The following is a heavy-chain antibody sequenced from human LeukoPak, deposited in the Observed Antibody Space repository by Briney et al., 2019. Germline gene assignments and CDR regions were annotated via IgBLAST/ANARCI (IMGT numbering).Heavy chain of an antibody. D-gene: IGHD7-27*01. CDR1: GFIFNNYG. Sequence: PGGSLRLSCAASGFIFNNYGMHWVRQAPGKGLEWVSFIRYDGSNKYYADSVKGRFTISRDNSKNTLYLQMNSLRAEDTAVYYCARDRKLGPYYYYYGMDVWGQGTTVTVSS. CDR3: ARDRKLGPYYYYYGMDV. V-gene: IGHV3-30*02. CDR2: IRYDGSNK. J-gene: IGHJ6*02.